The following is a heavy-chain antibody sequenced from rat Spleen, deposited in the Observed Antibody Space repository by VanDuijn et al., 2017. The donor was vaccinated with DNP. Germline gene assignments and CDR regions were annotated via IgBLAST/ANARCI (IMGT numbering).Heavy chain of an antibody. CDR3: ARAPGSEFAY. D-gene: IGHD5-1*01. CDR1: GFSLTSYN. CDR2: IWNTGGT. V-gene: IGHV2-41*01. J-gene: IGHJ3*01. Sequence: QVQLKESGPGLVQPSQTLSLTCTVAGFSLTSYNLHWVRQPPGKGLEWTGVIWNTGGTRYNSSLKSRLSISKDTSKSQVFLKMNSLQTEDTATYYCARAPGSEFAYWGQGTLVTVSS.